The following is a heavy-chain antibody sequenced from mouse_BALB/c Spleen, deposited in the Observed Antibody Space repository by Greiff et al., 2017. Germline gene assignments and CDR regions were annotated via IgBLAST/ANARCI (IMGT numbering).Heavy chain of an antibody. J-gene: IGHJ3*01. CDR2: ISYDGSN. D-gene: IGHD2-3*01. Sequence: EVQLVESGPGLVKPSQSLSLTCSVTGYSFTSGSYWNWLRQFPGNILEWMGYISYDGSNNYNPFLNNRISSTRDTSKNQFFLKLNSVTTEGTATDYCVRENDGYSAWFAYWGQGTLVTVSA. CDR3: VRENDGYSAWFAY. V-gene: IGHV3-6*02. CDR1: GYSFTSGSY.